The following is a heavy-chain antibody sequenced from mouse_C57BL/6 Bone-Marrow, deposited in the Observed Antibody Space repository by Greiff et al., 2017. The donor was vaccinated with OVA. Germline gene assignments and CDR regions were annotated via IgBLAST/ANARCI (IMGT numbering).Heavy chain of an antibody. J-gene: IGHJ1*03. CDR3: AKGAGNYVDWYFDV. CDR1: GYSFTDYN. CDR2: INPNYGTT. V-gene: IGHV1-39*01. D-gene: IGHD2-1*01. Sequence: EVQLQQSGPELVKPGASVKISCKASGYSFTDYNMNWVKQSNGKSLEWIGVINPNYGTTSYNQKFKGKATLTVDQSSSTAYMRLISLTSEDSAFYYCAKGAGNYVDWYFDVWGTGTTGTVSS.